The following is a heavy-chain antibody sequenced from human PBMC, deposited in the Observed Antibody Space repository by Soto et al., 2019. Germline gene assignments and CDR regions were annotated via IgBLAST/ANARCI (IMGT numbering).Heavy chain of an antibody. Sequence: SVKVSCKASGGTFSSYTISWVRQAPGQGLEWMGRIIPILGIANYAQKFQGRVTITADKSTSTAYMELSSLRSEDTAVYFCASDEILATRDYYYYMAVWGKGTSVTVSS. CDR3: ASDEILATRDYYYYMAV. V-gene: IGHV1-69*02. J-gene: IGHJ6*03. CDR1: GGTFSSYT. CDR2: IIPILGIA. D-gene: IGHD5-12*01.